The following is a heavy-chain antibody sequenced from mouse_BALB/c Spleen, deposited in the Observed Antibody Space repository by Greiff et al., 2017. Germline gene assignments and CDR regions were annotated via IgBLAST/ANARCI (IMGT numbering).Heavy chain of an antibody. V-gene: IGHV5-6-5*01. D-gene: IGHD1-2*01. CDR3: ARDYYGPYYAMDY. CDR1: GFTFSSYA. J-gene: IGHJ4*01. Sequence: EVMLVESGGGLVKPGGSLKLSCAASGFTFSSYAMSWVRQTPEKRLEWVASISSGGSTYYPDSVKGRFTISRDNARNILYLQMSSLRSEDTAMYYCARDYYGPYYAMDYWGQGTSVTVSS. CDR2: ISSGGST.